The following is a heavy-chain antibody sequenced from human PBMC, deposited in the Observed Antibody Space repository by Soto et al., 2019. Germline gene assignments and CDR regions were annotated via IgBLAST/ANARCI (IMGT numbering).Heavy chain of an antibody. V-gene: IGHV4-4*02. CDR3: ARGPWRGPLDY. J-gene: IGHJ4*02. CDR2: IYRNGTT. CDR1: GDPSYNNKW. D-gene: IGHD3-16*01. Sequence: QVQLQESGPGLVTPSGTLALTCAVSGDPSYNNKWWSWVRQPPGKGLEWIGEIYRNGTTNYNPSLKSRVTISTDKSKNQFSLKLTSVTAADTAVYYCARGPWRGPLDYWGQGKMVMVSS.